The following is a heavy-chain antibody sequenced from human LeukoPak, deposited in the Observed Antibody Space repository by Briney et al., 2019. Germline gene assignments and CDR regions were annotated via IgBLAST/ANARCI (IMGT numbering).Heavy chain of an antibody. CDR1: GFTFSSYA. V-gene: IGHV3-48*01. Sequence: GGSLRLSCAASGFTFSSYAMSWVRQAPGKGLEWVSYISPSSSTIYYADSVRGRFTISRDNAKNSLYLQMNSLRGEDTAVYYCARDNRHTPTFSRGFDIWGQGTMVTVSS. J-gene: IGHJ3*02. D-gene: IGHD1-14*01. CDR3: ARDNRHTPTFSRGFDI. CDR2: ISPSSSTI.